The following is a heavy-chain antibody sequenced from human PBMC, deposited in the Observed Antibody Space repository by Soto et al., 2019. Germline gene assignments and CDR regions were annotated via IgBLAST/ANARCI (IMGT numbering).Heavy chain of an antibody. J-gene: IGHJ3*02. D-gene: IGHD3-16*01. V-gene: IGHV3-30*18. CDR3: AKESPHTAGGGHAFDI. CDR2: ISYDGSNK. CDR1: GFTFSSYG. Sequence: GGSLRLSCAASGFTFSSYGMHWVRQAPGKGLEWVAVISYDGSNKYYADSVKGRFTISRDNSKNTLYLQMNSLRAEDTAVYYCAKESPHTAGGGHAFDIWGQGTMVTVSS.